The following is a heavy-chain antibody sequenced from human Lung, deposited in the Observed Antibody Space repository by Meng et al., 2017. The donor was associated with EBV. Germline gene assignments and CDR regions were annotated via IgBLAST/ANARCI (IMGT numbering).Heavy chain of an antibody. Sequence: QLRLVQAGSELKKPGASGKVSCKASGYTFTRHAINWVRQAPGKGLEWMGWMNTKTGNPTYAQGFTGRFVFSLDTSVSTAYLQISSLKAEDTAMYYCARDDSGAPDYWGQGTLVTVSS. V-gene: IGHV7-4-1*02. CDR3: ARDDSGAPDY. D-gene: IGHD3-10*01. J-gene: IGHJ4*02. CDR2: MNTKTGNP. CDR1: GYTFTRHA.